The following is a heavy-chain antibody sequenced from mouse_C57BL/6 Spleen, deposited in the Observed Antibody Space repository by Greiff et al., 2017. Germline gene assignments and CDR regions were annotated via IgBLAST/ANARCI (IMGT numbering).Heavy chain of an antibody. CDR2: IDPEDGDT. Sequence: VQLQQSGAELVRPGASVKLSCTASGFNIKDYYMHWVKQRPEQGLEWIGRIDPEDGDTEYAPKFQGKATMTADPSSNTAYLQLSSLTSEDTAVYYCSRYYYGSRENAMDYWGQGTSVTVSS. CDR3: SRYYYGSRENAMDY. CDR1: GFNIKDYY. D-gene: IGHD1-1*01. J-gene: IGHJ4*01. V-gene: IGHV14-1*01.